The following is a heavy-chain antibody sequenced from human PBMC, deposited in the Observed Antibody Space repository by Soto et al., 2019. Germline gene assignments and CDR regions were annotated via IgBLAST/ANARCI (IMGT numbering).Heavy chain of an antibody. CDR2: INPSGGST. D-gene: IGHD3-10*01. Sequence: ASVKVSCKASGYTFTSYYMHWVRQAPGQGLEWMGIINPSGGSTSYAQKFQGRVTMTRDTSTSTVYMELSSLRSEDTAVYYCARDWAMVRGPASPYFDYWGQGTLVTVSS. CDR1: GYTFTSYY. V-gene: IGHV1-46*01. J-gene: IGHJ4*02. CDR3: ARDWAMVRGPASPYFDY.